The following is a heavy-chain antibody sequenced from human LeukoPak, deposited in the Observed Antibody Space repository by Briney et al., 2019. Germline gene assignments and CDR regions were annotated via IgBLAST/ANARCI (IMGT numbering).Heavy chain of an antibody. J-gene: IGHJ4*02. V-gene: IGHV3-30-3*01. CDR3: ATPPPVRGVTFDY. Sequence: GGSLRLSCAASGFTFSSYAMHWVRQAPGKGLEWVAFISYDGSNKYYADSVKGRFTISRDNSKNTLYLQMNNLRAEDTAVYYWATPPPVRGVTFDYWGQGTLVTVSS. CDR2: ISYDGSNK. D-gene: IGHD3-10*01. CDR1: GFTFSSYA.